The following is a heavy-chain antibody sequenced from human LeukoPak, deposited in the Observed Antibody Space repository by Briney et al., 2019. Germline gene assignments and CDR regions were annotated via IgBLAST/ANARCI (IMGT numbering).Heavy chain of an antibody. CDR2: INPYNTGT. D-gene: IGHD2-21*02. CDR1: GYTFTGYY. J-gene: IGHJ6*02. Sequence: ASAKVSCKASGYTFTGYYIHWVRQAPGQGLEWMGWINPYNTGTNFAQNFQGRVTMTRDTSISTVYMELGSLRSDDTAVYYCARDRDARRGMDVWGQGTTVTVSS. CDR3: ARDRDARRGMDV. V-gene: IGHV1-2*02.